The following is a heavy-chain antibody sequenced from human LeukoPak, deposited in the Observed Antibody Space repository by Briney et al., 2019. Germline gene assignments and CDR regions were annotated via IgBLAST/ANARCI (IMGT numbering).Heavy chain of an antibody. D-gene: IGHD3-22*01. J-gene: IGHJ6*02. Sequence: SETLSLTCAVYGGSFSGYYWSWIRQPPGKGLEWIGEINHSGSTNYNPSLKSRVTISVDTSKNQFSLKLSSVTAADTAVYYCARDARIVVVIGYYYYGMDVWGQGTTVTVSS. CDR3: ARDARIVVVIGYYYYGMDV. CDR2: INHSGST. V-gene: IGHV4-34*01. CDR1: GGSFSGYY.